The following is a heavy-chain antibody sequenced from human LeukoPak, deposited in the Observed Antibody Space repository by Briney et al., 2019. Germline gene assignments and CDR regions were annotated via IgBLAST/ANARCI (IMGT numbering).Heavy chain of an antibody. CDR3: AKDPIVVVPAAIPDY. J-gene: IGHJ4*02. D-gene: IGHD2-2*01. Sequence: GGSLRLSCAASGFTFSSYAMSWVRQAPGKGLEWVSSISGSGGSTYYADSVKGRFTISRDNSKNTLYLQMDSLRAEDTAVYYCAKDPIVVVPAAIPDYWGQGTLVTVSS. CDR2: ISGSGGST. V-gene: IGHV3-23*01. CDR1: GFTFSSYA.